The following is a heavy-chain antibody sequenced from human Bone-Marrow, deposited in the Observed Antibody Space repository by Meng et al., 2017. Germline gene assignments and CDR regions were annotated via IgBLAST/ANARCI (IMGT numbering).Heavy chain of an antibody. V-gene: IGHV3-11*04. D-gene: IGHD3-10*01. CDR2: ISSISSTI. CDR1: GFTFSDFY. J-gene: IGHJ6*02. CDR3: ARDPPRRITMVRGVIITERYGMDV. Sequence: GESLKISCAASGFTFSDFYMSWIRQAPGKGLEWVSYISSISSTIYYADSVKGRFTISRDNAKNSLYLQMNSLRAEDTAVYYCARDPPRRITMVRGVIITERYGMDVWGQGTTVTVSS.